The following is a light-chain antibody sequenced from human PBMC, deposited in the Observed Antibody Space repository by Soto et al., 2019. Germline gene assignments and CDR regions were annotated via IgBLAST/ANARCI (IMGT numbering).Light chain of an antibody. V-gene: IGKV1-17*01. Sequence: DIQMTQFPSSLSASVGDRVTITCRASQGIRKELGWYQQKPGKAPKSLIYAASIWESGVPSRFSGSGSGTEFTLTISSLPPEDSAAFYCLQHSTYPLTFGQGTKVEIK. J-gene: IGKJ1*01. CDR3: LQHSTYPLT. CDR2: AAS. CDR1: QGIRKE.